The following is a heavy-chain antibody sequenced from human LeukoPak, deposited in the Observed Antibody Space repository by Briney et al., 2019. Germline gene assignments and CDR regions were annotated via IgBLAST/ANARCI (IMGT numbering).Heavy chain of an antibody. CDR2: ISGSGGST. D-gene: IGHD6-6*01. V-gene: IGHV3-23*01. CDR1: VFTFSSYA. Sequence: GWSLRLSCAASVFTFSSYAMSWLRQAPGKGLEWVSAISGSGGSTYYADSVKGRFTISRDNSKNTVYVQMNSLRAEDTAVYYCAKDLLSTIAAPDAFDIWGQGTTVTVSS. J-gene: IGHJ3*02. CDR3: AKDLLSTIAAPDAFDI.